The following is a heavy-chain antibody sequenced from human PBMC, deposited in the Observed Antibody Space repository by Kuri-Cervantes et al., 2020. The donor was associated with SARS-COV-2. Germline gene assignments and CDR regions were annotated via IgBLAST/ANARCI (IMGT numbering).Heavy chain of an antibody. Sequence: SETLSLTCTVSGGSISSSSYYWGWIRQPPGKGLEWIGSIYYSGSTNYNPSLKSRVTISVDTSKNQFSLKLSSVTAADTAVYYCARQGGYYGSGRGYYFDYWGQGTLVTVSS. V-gene: IGHV4-39*07. J-gene: IGHJ4*02. D-gene: IGHD3-10*01. CDR2: IYYSGST. CDR3: ARQGGYYGSGRGYYFDY. CDR1: GGSISSSSYY.